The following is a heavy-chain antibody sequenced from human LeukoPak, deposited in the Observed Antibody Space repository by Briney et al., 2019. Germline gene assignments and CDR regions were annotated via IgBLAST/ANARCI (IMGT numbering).Heavy chain of an antibody. CDR1: GGSISNYY. J-gene: IGHJ3*01. CDR2: IYTGGTT. D-gene: IGHD4-23*01. V-gene: IGHV4-4*07. Sequence: SETLSLTCTVSGGSISNYYWSWIRQSAGKGLQWVGRIYTGGTTNYNPSLKSRITMSVDTSKNQFSLRLTSVTAADTAVYYCARGYDAGNHPAMWGALDVWGQGTMVTVSS. CDR3: ARGYDAGNHPAMWGALDV.